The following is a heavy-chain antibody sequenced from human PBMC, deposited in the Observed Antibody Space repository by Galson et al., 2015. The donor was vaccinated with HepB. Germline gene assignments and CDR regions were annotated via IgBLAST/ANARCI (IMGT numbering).Heavy chain of an antibody. CDR2: ISAYNGNT. CDR1: GYTFTSYG. D-gene: IGHD3-10*01. J-gene: IGHJ6*03. V-gene: IGHV1-18*01. Sequence: SVKVSCKASGYTFTSYGISWVRQAPGQGLEWMGWISAYNGNTNYAQKLQGRVTTTTDTSTSTAYMELRSLRSDDTAVYYCARDNYYGSGSYLGHYYYYMDVWGKGTTVTVSS. CDR3: ARDNYYGSGSYLGHYYYYMDV.